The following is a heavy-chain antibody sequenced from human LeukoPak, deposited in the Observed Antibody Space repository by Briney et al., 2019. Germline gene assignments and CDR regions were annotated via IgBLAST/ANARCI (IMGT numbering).Heavy chain of an antibody. CDR3: ARVGLSGSYLYFDY. D-gene: IGHD1-26*01. Sequence: PGGSLRLSCAASGFTFDDYAMHWVRQAPGKGLEWVSGISWNSGSIAYADSVKGRFTISRDNAKNSLYLQMNSLRAEDTAVYYCARVGLSGSYLYFDYWGQGTLVTVSS. V-gene: IGHV3-9*01. CDR1: GFTFDDYA. J-gene: IGHJ4*02. CDR2: ISWNSGSI.